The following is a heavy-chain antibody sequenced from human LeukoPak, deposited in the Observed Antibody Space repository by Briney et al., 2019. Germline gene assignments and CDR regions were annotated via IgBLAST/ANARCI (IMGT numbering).Heavy chain of an antibody. CDR1: GGSISSYY. J-gene: IGHJ5*02. Sequence: PSETLSLTCTVSGGSISSYYWSWIRQPPGKGLEWIGYIYYSGSTNYNPSLKSRVTISVDTSKNQSSLKLSSVTAADTAVYYCARPNCSGGSCYSAWFDPWGQGTLVTVSS. CDR2: IYYSGST. D-gene: IGHD2-15*01. CDR3: ARPNCSGGSCYSAWFDP. V-gene: IGHV4-59*08.